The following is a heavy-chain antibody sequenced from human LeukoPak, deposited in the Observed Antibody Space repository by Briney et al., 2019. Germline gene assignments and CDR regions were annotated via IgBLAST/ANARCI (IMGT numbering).Heavy chain of an antibody. D-gene: IGHD5-18*01. J-gene: IGHJ4*02. V-gene: IGHV4-34*01. CDR2: ISHSGST. CDR3: AILTNGYGYFDY. Sequence: SETLSLTCAVYGGSFSGYYWSWIRQPPGKGREWIGEISHSGSTNYNPSLESRVTISVDTSKNQFSLKLTSVTAADTAVYYCAILTNGYGYFDYWGQGTLVTVSS. CDR1: GGSFSGYY.